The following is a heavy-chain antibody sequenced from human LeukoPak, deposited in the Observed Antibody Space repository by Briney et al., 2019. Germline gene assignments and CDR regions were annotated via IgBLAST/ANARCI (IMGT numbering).Heavy chain of an antibody. J-gene: IGHJ4*02. Sequence: GRSLRLSCAASGFTFSSYGMHWVRQAPGKGLEWVAFIRYDGSNKYYADSVKGRFTISRDNSKNTLYLQMNSLRAEDTAVYYCAKPYYYGSGSQKYYFDYWGQGTLVTVSS. D-gene: IGHD3-10*01. CDR1: GFTFSSYG. V-gene: IGHV3-30*02. CDR2: IRYDGSNK. CDR3: AKPYYYGSGSQKYYFDY.